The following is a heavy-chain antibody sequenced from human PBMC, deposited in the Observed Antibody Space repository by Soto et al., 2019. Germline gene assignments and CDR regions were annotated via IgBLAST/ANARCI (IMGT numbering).Heavy chain of an antibody. J-gene: IGHJ6*02. CDR1: GYTFTGYY. V-gene: IGHV1-2*04. CDR2: INPNSGGT. Sequence: ASVKVSCKASGYTFTGYYMHWVRQAPGQGLERMGWINPNSGGTNYAQKFQGWVTMTRDTSISTAYMELSRLRSDDTAVFYCARVEGDYYNARINYGMDVWGQGTTVTVSS. D-gene: IGHD3-22*01. CDR3: ARVEGDYYNARINYGMDV.